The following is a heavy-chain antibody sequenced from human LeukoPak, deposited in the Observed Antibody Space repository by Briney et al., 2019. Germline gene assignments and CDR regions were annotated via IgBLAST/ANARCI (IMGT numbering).Heavy chain of an antibody. CDR2: IYHTGST. CDR3: AREGRWGMRYYFDF. Sequence: SETLSLTCNVSGGSFTGHYWSWVRQSPEKGLECIGQIYHTGSTHYNPSLRSRFAISVDTSKNKFFLNVKSVTAADTAVYYCAREGRWGMRYYFDFWGQGTLVIVSS. V-gene: IGHV4-59*11. J-gene: IGHJ4*02. CDR1: GGSFTGHY. D-gene: IGHD4-23*01.